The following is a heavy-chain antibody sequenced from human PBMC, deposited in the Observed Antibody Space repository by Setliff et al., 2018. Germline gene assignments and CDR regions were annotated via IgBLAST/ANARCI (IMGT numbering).Heavy chain of an antibody. V-gene: IGHV3-21*04. CDR1: GLTLTPYT. CDR2: ISDTSAFI. J-gene: IGHJ4*02. Sequence: PGGSLRLSCAASGLTLTPYTMTWVRQAPGKGPEWVSSISDTSAFIYYADSVKGRFTISRDNAKNTLYLQMDSLRAEDTVVYYCAKMFGDYSSRGYGVGEDYWGQGTLVTVSS. CDR3: AKMFGDYSSRGYGVGEDY. D-gene: IGHD6-13*01.